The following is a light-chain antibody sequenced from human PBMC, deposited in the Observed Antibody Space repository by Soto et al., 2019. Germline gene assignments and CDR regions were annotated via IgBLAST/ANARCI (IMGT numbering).Light chain of an antibody. CDR2: DES. CDR3: QQSYSNPPT. Sequence: DIQMTQSPSSLSASVGDRVTITCQASENIGTFLNWYQQVPGKAPKLLIYDESSLQGGVSSRFTGSGSGTDFTLTIGGLQPEDFATYYCQQSYSNPPTFGGGTKVEIK. CDR1: ENIGTF. J-gene: IGKJ4*01. V-gene: IGKV1-39*01.